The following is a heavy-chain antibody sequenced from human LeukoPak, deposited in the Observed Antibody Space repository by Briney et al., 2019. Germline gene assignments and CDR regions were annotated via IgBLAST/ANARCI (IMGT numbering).Heavy chain of an antibody. Sequence: PSETLSLTCTVSGGPISSYYWSWIRQPPGKGLEWIGYIYTTGSTHYNPSLKSRVTMSLNTSKNQFSLRLTSVTAADTAVFYCARHRAEMATITDDTFDMWGRGTMVTVSS. CDR2: IYTTGST. J-gene: IGHJ3*02. D-gene: IGHD5-24*01. V-gene: IGHV4-4*09. CDR3: ARHRAEMATITDDTFDM. CDR1: GGPISSYY.